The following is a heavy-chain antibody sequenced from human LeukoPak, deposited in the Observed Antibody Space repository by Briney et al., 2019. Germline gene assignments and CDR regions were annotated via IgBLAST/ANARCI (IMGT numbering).Heavy chain of an antibody. Sequence: SETLSLTCAVYGGSFSGYYWSWIRQPPGKGLEWIGEINHSGSTNYNPSLKSRVTISVDTSKNQFSLKLSSVTAADTAVYYCARGLRGIAAAGTRVNWFDPCSQGTLVTVSS. CDR2: INHSGST. CDR1: GGSFSGYY. D-gene: IGHD6-13*01. CDR3: ARGLRGIAAAGTRVNWFDP. V-gene: IGHV4-34*01. J-gene: IGHJ5*02.